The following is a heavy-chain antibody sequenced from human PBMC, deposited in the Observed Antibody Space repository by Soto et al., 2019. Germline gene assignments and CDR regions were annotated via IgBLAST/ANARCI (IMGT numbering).Heavy chain of an antibody. D-gene: IGHD3-22*01. CDR2: IYYTGST. CDR1: GGSIATYF. J-gene: IGHJ4*02. CDR3: ARGRYDSSGYRHPFDY. Sequence: QVQLQESGPGLVKPSETLSLTCTVSGGSIATYFWSWVRQPPGKGLEWIGYIYYTGSTNYSPSLERRVTISLDTSKKQFSLKLTSVTAADTAMYYCARGRYDSSGYRHPFDYWGQGTLVTVSS. V-gene: IGHV4-59*01.